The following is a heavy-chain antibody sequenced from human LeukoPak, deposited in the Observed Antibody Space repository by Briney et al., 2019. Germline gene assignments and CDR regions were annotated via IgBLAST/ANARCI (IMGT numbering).Heavy chain of an antibody. CDR3: AKVPAIFGVVIIHLPFDY. D-gene: IGHD3-3*01. V-gene: IGHV3-30-3*01. CDR2: ISYDGSNK. J-gene: IGHJ4*02. Sequence: GGSLRLSCAASGFTFSSYAMHWVRQAPGKGLEWVAVISYDGSNKYYADSVKGRFTISRDNSKNTLYLQMNSLRAEDTAVYYCAKVPAIFGVVIIHLPFDYWGQGTLVTVSS. CDR1: GFTFSSYA.